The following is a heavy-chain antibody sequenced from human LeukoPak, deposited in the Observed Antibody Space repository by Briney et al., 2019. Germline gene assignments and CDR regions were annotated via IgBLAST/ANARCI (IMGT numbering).Heavy chain of an antibody. CDR2: IYSGGST. CDR3: ASDSSGPNDAFDI. CDR1: GFTVSSNY. V-gene: IGHV3-66*01. J-gene: IGHJ3*02. D-gene: IGHD3-22*01. Sequence: GGSLRLSCAASGFTVSSNYMSWVRQAPGKGLEWVSVIYSGGSTYYADSVKGRFTISRGNSKNTLYLQMNSLRAEDTAVYYCASDSSGPNDAFDIWGQGTMVTVSS.